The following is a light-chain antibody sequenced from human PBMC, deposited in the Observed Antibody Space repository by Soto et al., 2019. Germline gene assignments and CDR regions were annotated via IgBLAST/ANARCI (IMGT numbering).Light chain of an antibody. Sequence: QSLLTQPASVSGSPGQSITISCTGTSSDIGGYNYVAWYQQHLGKAPKLIIYDVAVRPSGVSNRFSGSKSGNTASLAISGLQTEDEAHYYCSSYTGASALYVFGTGTKVTV. V-gene: IGLV2-14*03. CDR3: SSYTGASALYV. CDR1: SSDIGGYNY. J-gene: IGLJ1*01. CDR2: DVA.